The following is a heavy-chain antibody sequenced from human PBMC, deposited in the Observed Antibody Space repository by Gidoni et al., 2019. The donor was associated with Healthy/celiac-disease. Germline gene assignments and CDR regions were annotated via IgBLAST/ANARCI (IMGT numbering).Heavy chain of an antibody. D-gene: IGHD3-10*01. CDR2: ISWNSDKI. CDR1: GFTFDDYA. J-gene: IGHJ4*02. V-gene: IGHV3-9*01. Sequence: EVQLVASGGGLVQPGRALRLSCAASGFTFDDYAMHWVRQVPGKGLEWVSGISWNSDKIVYADSVEGRFTISRDNARNSLYLQMNSLRTEDTAFYYCAKDRDGGRFRGFDSWGQGTLVTVPS. CDR3: AKDRDGGRFRGFDS.